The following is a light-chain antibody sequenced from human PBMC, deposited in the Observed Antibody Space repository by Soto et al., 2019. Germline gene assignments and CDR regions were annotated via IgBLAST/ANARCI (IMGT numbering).Light chain of an antibody. V-gene: IGKV3-11*01. CDR3: QQRSNWI. Sequence: FRPSPATLSLSPVERATLDGRASQSVSNNVAWYQQKPGQAPRLLIYDASNRATGIPARFSGSGTGIDFTLTISSLEPDDFAVYYCQQRSNWIFGPGTKVDIK. CDR1: QSVSNN. CDR2: DAS. J-gene: IGKJ3*01.